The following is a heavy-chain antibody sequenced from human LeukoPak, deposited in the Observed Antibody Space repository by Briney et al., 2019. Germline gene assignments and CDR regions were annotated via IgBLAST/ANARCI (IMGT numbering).Heavy chain of an antibody. CDR2: ISGSGAGT. J-gene: IGHJ4*02. Sequence: PGGSLRLSCAASGCTFAGHAMSWVRQAPWKGLDWVSTISGSGAGTYYADSVKGRFTISRDNSKNTLYLQMNSLTAEDTAVYYCAKHGGSSGWWDYFDYCGQGTLVTVSS. V-gene: IGHV3-23*01. CDR3: AKHGGSSGWWDYFDY. CDR1: GCTFAGHA. D-gene: IGHD6-19*01.